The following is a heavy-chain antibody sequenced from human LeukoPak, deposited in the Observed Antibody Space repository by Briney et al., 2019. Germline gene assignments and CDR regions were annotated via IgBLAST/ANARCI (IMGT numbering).Heavy chain of an antibody. J-gene: IGHJ4*02. Sequence: PGGSLRLSCAASGFTFSSYGMPWVRQAPGKGLKWVAVISYDGSNKYYADSVKGRFTISRDNSKNTLYLQMNSLRAEDTAVYYCAKDHYDYWGQGTLVTVSS. V-gene: IGHV3-30*18. CDR3: AKDHYDY. CDR1: GFTFSSYG. CDR2: ISYDGSNK.